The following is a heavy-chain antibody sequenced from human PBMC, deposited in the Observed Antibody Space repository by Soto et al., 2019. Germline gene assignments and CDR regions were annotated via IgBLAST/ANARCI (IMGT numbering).Heavy chain of an antibody. CDR3: ARDQLYYNDISGRPLNAFDV. V-gene: IGHV3-21*01. CDR2: SSSRTYI. CDR1: GFTFSNYN. Sequence: GGSLRLSCAASGFTFSNYNMNWVRQAPGKGLEWVSSSSSRTYIYYADSVKGRFTISRDNAKNSLYLQMNSLRAEDTAVYYCARDQLYYNDISGRPLNAFDVWGQGTMVTVSS. D-gene: IGHD3-22*01. J-gene: IGHJ3*01.